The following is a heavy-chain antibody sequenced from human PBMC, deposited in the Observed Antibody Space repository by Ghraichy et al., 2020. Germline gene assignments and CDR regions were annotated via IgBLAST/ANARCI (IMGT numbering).Heavy chain of an antibody. CDR1: GFSLSTSEVG. CDR3: AHRHGPILFGYNFDY. D-gene: IGHD6-13*01. CDR2: IYWNGDK. J-gene: IGHJ4*02. Sequence: SGPTLVKPTQTLTLTCTFSGFSLSTSEVGVGWIRQPPGKALEWLALIYWNGDKRYRPSLRRKLTITKDTSKKQVVLTMTNMDPVDTATYYCAHRHGPILFGYNFDYWGQGTLVTVSS. V-gene: IGHV2-5*01.